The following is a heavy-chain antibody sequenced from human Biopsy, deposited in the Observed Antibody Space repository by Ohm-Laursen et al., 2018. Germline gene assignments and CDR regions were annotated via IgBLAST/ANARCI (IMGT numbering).Heavy chain of an antibody. V-gene: IGHV1-2*02. D-gene: IGHD3-16*01. CDR2: INPDNGGT. CDR1: GYTFTGYY. J-gene: IGHJ6*02. CDR3: VRSRAGGATWGMDV. Sequence: SVKVSCKVSGYTFTGYYLHWVRQAPGQGLEWMGWINPDNGGTIHAQKFQGRVTVTRDTSISTAYVEVTSLRSDDTAVYYCVRSRAGGATWGMDVWGQGTTVTVSS.